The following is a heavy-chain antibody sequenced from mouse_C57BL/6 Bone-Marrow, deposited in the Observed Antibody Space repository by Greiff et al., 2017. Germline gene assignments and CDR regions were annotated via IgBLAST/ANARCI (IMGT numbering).Heavy chain of an antibody. CDR2: ISPRSGNT. CDR3: ARGPHYYYGSSYFDY. Sequence: VKLQESGAELARPGASVKLSCKASGYTFTSYGISWVKQRTGQGLEWIGEISPRSGNTYYNEKFKGKATLTADKSSSTAYMELRSLTSEDSAVYFCARGPHYYYGSSYFDYWGQGTTLTVSS. CDR1: GYTFTSYG. V-gene: IGHV1-81*01. J-gene: IGHJ2*01. D-gene: IGHD1-1*01.